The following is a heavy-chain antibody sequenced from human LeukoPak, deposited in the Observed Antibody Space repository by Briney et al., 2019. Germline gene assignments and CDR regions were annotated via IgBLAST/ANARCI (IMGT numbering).Heavy chain of an antibody. V-gene: IGHV1-69*02. D-gene: IGHD1-26*01. CDR2: IIPILGIA. CDR3: ARHRNSGSYYVRDASDI. CDR1: GYTFTGYY. J-gene: IGHJ3*02. Sequence: EASVKVSCKASGYTFTGYYMHWVRQAPGQGLEWMGRIIPILGIANYAQKFQGRVTITADKSTSTAYMELSSLKASDTAMYYCARHRNSGSYYVRDASDIWGQGTMVTVSS.